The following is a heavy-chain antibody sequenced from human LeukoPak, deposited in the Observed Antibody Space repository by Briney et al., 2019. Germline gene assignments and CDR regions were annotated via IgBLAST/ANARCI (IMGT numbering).Heavy chain of an antibody. D-gene: IGHD6-13*01. Sequence: SETLSLTCTVSGGSFSSYYWSWIRQPPGKGLEWIGNIHYTGSTNYNPSLKSRVTISVDTSKNQFSLKVNSVTTADTAVYYCATWGRLGSWYYFDNWGQGTLVTVSP. J-gene: IGHJ4*02. V-gene: IGHV4-59*01. CDR1: GGSFSSYY. CDR3: ATWGRLGSWYYFDN. CDR2: IHYTGST.